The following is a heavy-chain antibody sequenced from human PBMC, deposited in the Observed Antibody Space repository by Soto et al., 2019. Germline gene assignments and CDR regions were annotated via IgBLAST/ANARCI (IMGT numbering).Heavy chain of an antibody. CDR3: ARYSGSYWHYLDF. Sequence: GESLKISCQGSGYSFASHWVAWVCQMPEKGLEWIGTIYPGDSDTKYSSAFRGHVTISADTSVSTAYLQWRSLEATDSAIYYCARYSGSYWHYLDFWGQGTLVTVSS. CDR2: IYPGDSDT. V-gene: IGHV5-51*01. D-gene: IGHD1-26*01. J-gene: IGHJ4*02. CDR1: GYSFASHW.